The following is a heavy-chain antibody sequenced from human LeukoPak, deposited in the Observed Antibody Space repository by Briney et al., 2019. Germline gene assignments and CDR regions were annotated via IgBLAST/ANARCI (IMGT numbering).Heavy chain of an antibody. CDR1: GGSISSSSYY. Sequence: PSETLSLTCTVSGGSISSSSYYWGWIRQPPGKGLEWIGSIYYSGNTYYNPYLKSRVTISVDTSKNQFSLKLSSVTAADTAVYYCARRDLGGAFDIWGQGTMVTVSS. CDR2: IYYSGNT. D-gene: IGHD1-26*01. CDR3: ARRDLGGAFDI. J-gene: IGHJ3*02. V-gene: IGHV4-39*01.